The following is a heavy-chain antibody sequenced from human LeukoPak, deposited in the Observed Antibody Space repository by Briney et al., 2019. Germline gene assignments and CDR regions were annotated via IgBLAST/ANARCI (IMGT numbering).Heavy chain of an antibody. CDR1: GFTFSSYW. CDR2: INQDGSET. Sequence: GGSLRLSCAASGFTFSSYWMSWVRQAPGKGLEWVANINQDGSETYYVDPVRGRFTISRDNAKNSLYLQMNSLRAEDTAVYYCARDIVPPGICFDFWGQGTLVTVSS. V-gene: IGHV3-7*01. CDR3: ARDIVPPGICFDF. J-gene: IGHJ4*02. D-gene: IGHD2-2*01.